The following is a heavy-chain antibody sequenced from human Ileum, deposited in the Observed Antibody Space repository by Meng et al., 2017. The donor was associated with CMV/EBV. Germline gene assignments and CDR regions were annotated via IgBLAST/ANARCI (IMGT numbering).Heavy chain of an antibody. V-gene: IGHV3-30*04. Sequence: GESLKISCAASGFTFNSYAMHWVRQAPGKGLEWVAIISSDGTKKDYADSVKGRFTISRDNSKNTIYVQMISLRPEDTAVYYCARDLESEQRDYGLDVWGQGTTVTVSS. J-gene: IGHJ6*02. CDR3: ARDLESEQRDYGLDV. D-gene: IGHD3-3*01. CDR1: GFTFNSYA. CDR2: ISSDGTKK.